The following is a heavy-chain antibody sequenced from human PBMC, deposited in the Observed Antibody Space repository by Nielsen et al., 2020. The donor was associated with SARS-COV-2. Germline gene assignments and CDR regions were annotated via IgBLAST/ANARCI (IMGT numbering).Heavy chain of an antibody. D-gene: IGHD2-2*01. V-gene: IGHV5-10-1*01. J-gene: IGHJ6*03. CDR3: ARYASEYYYYYYMDV. Sequence: GESLKISCKGSGYTFNTYWITWVRQMPGKGLEWMGRIDPSDSYVDYSPSFQGHVAISADKSISTAYLQWSSLKASDTAMYYCARYASEYYYYYYMDVWGTGTTVTVSS. CDR2: IDPSDSYV. CDR1: GYTFNTYW.